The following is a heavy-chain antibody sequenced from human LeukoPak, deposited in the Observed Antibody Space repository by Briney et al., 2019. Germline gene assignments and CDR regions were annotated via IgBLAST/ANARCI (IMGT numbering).Heavy chain of an antibody. J-gene: IGHJ6*03. CDR3: ARGRLDTMVRGVITSYYYYYYMDV. D-gene: IGHD3-10*01. CDR2: IRYDGSNK. Sequence: GGSLRLSCAASGFTFSSYGMHWLRQAPGKGLEWVAFIRYDGSNKYYADSVKGRFTISRDNSKNTLYLQMNKLRAENTAVYYCARGRLDTMVRGVITSYYYYYYMDVWGKGTTVTVSS. CDR1: GFTFSSYG. V-gene: IGHV3-30*02.